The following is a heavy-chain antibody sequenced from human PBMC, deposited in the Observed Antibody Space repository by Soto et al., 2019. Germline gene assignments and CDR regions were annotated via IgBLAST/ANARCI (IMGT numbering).Heavy chain of an antibody. Sequence: SETLSLTCTVSGGSISSYYWSWIRQPPGKGLEWIGYIYYSGGTNYNPSLKSRVTISVDTSKNQFSLKLSSVTAADTAVYYCARLRGSHYYYGMDVWGQGTTVTVSS. D-gene: IGHD3-10*01. V-gene: IGHV4-59*01. CDR1: GGSISSYY. CDR3: ARLRGSHYYYGMDV. CDR2: IYYSGGT. J-gene: IGHJ6*02.